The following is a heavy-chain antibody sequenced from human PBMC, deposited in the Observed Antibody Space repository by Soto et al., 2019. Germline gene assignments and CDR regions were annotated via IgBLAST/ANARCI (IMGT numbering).Heavy chain of an antibody. D-gene: IGHD1-26*01. CDR1: GFTFSNYA. CDR3: ARSRGQRTSHASGYYYGMDV. CDR2: ISYAGDNK. Sequence: QVQLVESGGGVVQPGRSLRLSCAASGFTFSNYAMHWVRQAPGKGLEWVAVISYAGDNKYYADSVKGRFTLSRDNSRNTLYLQGTSLTTEDTAMYYCARSRGQRTSHASGYYYGMDVWCQGTRVTVSS. V-gene: IGHV3-30-3*01. J-gene: IGHJ6*02.